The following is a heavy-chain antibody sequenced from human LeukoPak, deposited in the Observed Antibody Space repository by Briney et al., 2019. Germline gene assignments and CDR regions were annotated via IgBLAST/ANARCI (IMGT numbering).Heavy chain of an antibody. Sequence: GGSLRLSCAASGFTFGTYAMSWVRQAPGKGLEWVSTISGNGGSTYCADSVKGRFTISRDNSKNTLYLQMNSLRVEDTAVYYCAKPPPDSSSWLFDYWGQGTLVTVSS. J-gene: IGHJ4*02. CDR1: GFTFGTYA. CDR2: ISGNGGST. V-gene: IGHV3-23*01. D-gene: IGHD6-13*01. CDR3: AKPPPDSSSWLFDY.